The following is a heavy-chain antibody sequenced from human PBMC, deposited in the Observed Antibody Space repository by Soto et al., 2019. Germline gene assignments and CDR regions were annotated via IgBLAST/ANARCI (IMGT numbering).Heavy chain of an antibody. J-gene: IGHJ5*02. Sequence: SVKVSCKASGGTFSSYAMSWVRQAPGQGLEWMGGIIPIFGTANYAQKFQGRVTITADESTSTAYMELSSLRSEDTAVYYCARYSSGWPLSLVENWFDPWGQGTLVTVSS. CDR3: ARYSSGWPLSLVENWFDP. CDR2: IIPIFGTA. D-gene: IGHD6-19*01. CDR1: GGTFSSYA. V-gene: IGHV1-69*13.